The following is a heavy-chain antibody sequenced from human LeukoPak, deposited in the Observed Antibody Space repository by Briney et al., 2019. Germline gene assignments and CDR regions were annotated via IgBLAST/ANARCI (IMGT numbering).Heavy chain of an antibody. CDR3: ATEVGSRYFEY. V-gene: IGHV1-24*01. CDR2: VDSDDGER. CDR1: GYTVTDLS. D-gene: IGHD6-19*01. J-gene: IGHJ4*02. Sequence: ASVKVSCKVSGYTVTDLSMHWVRQAPGKGLDWMGGVDSDDGERLYAQKFQGRVTMTEDAFIDTAYMELSGLRSDDTAVYFCATEVGSRYFEYWGQGALVTVSS.